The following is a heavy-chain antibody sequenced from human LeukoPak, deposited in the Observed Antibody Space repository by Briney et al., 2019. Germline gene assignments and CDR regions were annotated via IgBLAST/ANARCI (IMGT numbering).Heavy chain of an antibody. V-gene: IGHV4-39*07. J-gene: IGHJ4*02. Sequence: PSETLSLTCTVSGGSISSSSYYWGWIRQPPGKGLEWIGCIYYSGSTYYNPSLNSRVTISVDTSKNQFSLKLSSVTAADTAVYYCARVGDYYGSGSYPFDYWGQGTLVTVSS. D-gene: IGHD3-10*01. CDR3: ARVGDYYGSGSYPFDY. CDR1: GGSISSSSYY. CDR2: IYYSGST.